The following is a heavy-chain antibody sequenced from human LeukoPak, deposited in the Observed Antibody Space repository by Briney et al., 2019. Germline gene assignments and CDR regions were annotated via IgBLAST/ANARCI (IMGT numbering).Heavy chain of an antibody. CDR2: FHPKSGGT. Sequence: GASVKVSCKSSAYTFSDYYVHWVRQAPGQGLEWMGWFHPKSGGTNYAQKFQGRVTMTRDTSISTAYMELSRLRSDDTAVYYCARDSCGGDCPGDYWGQGTLVTVSS. V-gene: IGHV1-2*02. CDR3: ARDSCGGDCPGDY. CDR1: AYTFSDYY. D-gene: IGHD2-21*02. J-gene: IGHJ4*02.